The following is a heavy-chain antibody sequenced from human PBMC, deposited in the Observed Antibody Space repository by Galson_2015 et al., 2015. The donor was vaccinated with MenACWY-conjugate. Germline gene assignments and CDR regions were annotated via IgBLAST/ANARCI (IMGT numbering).Heavy chain of an antibody. CDR3: ARTLVGSRSGRGAFDY. Sequence: SLRLSCAASRFNFSVYSMNWVRQAPGKGLEWVSGISSSGSFTYYAASVKGRFTISRDNAKKSLYLQMNTLRAEDTAVYYCARTLVGSRSGRGAFDYWGQGTLVTVSS. V-gene: IGHV3-21*01. CDR1: RFNFSVYS. CDR2: ISSSGSFT. D-gene: IGHD2-15*01. J-gene: IGHJ4*02.